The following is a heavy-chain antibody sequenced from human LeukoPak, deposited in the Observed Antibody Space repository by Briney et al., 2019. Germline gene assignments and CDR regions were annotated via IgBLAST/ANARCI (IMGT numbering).Heavy chain of an antibody. J-gene: IGHJ4*02. CDR1: GVSFDDYY. Sequence: SETLSLTCAVSGVSFDDYYWNWVRQTPGKGLEWIGEINHSGYTNDNPSLKSRVTLSIDTSRKQFSLNLRSVTVADAGTYYCTRMTTGHDYWGQGTLVTVSS. CDR3: TRMTTGHDY. V-gene: IGHV4-34*01. D-gene: IGHD4-17*01. CDR2: INHSGYT.